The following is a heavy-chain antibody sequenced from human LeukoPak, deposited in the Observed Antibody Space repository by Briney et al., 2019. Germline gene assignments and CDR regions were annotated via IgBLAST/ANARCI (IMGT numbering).Heavy chain of an antibody. V-gene: IGHV3-21*01. D-gene: IGHD2-15*01. Sequence: GGSLRLSCAASGFTFSDYSLNWVRQAPGRGLEWVSSISRDSTYIYYADSVTGRFTTSRSDAEKSLYLQMSSLGVEDTAVYFCARDTFCIDGTCHGGWAYWGQGTLVTVSS. CDR3: ARDTFCIDGTCHGGWAY. J-gene: IGHJ4*02. CDR1: GFTFSDYS. CDR2: ISRDSTYI.